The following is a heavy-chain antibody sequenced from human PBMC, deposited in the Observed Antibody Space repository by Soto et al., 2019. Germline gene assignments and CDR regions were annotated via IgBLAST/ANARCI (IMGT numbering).Heavy chain of an antibody. D-gene: IGHD6-13*01. CDR3: ERCGIAAGDY. V-gene: IGHV3-33*01. J-gene: IGHJ4*02. CDR2: IWYDGSNK. CDR1: GFTFSSYG. Sequence: QVQLVESGGGVVQPGRSLRLSCAASGFTFSSYGMHWVRQAPGKGLEWEAVIWYDGSNKYYADSVKGRFTISRDNSKNTLYVEVNGLRGGDTGVYYCERCGIAAGDYWGQGPLVTVSS.